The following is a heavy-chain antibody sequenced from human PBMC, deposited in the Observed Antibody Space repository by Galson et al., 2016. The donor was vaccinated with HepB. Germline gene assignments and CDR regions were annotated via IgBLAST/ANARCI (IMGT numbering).Heavy chain of an antibody. CDR2: IYHTGRS. CDR3: ARHPTGYPNWFGS. Sequence: SETLSLTCTVSGASIISDSYNWGWIRQPPGKGLEWIATIYHTGRSYYSPSLQSRITISVDTSKNQFSLSLRSVTTADTATYYCARHPTGYPNWFGSWGQGALVAVSS. CDR1: GASIISDSYN. D-gene: IGHD3-9*01. J-gene: IGHJ5*01. V-gene: IGHV4-39*01.